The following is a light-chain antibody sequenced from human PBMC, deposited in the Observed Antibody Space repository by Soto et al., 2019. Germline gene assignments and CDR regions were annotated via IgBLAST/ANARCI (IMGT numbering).Light chain of an antibody. J-gene: IGLJ3*02. CDR3: CSYAGTYPWV. V-gene: IGLV2-11*01. Sequence: QSALTKPRSVSGSPGQSVTISCTGTSSDVGGYNYVSWYQQHPGKAPKLMIYDVSKRPSGVPDRFSGSKSGNTASLTISGLQAEDESDYYCCSYAGTYPWVFGGGTTLTVL. CDR2: DVS. CDR1: SSDVGGYNY.